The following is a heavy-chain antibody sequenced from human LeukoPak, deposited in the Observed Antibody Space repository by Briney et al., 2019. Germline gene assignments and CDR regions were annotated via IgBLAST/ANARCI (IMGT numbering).Heavy chain of an antibody. D-gene: IGHD6-19*01. V-gene: IGHV1-2*02. CDR3: ARVSSNPALQYSSVTYFDY. CDR2: INPNSGGT. J-gene: IGHJ4*02. Sequence: GASVKVSCKASGYTFTGYYMHWVRQAPGQGLEWMGWINPNSGGTNYAQRFQGRVTMTRDTSISTLYMELSRLRSDDTAVYYCARVSSNPALQYSSVTYFDYWGQGTLVTVSS. CDR1: GYTFTGYY.